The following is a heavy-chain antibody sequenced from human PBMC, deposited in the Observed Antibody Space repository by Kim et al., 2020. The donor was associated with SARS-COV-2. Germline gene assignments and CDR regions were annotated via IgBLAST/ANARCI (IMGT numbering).Heavy chain of an antibody. CDR3: ATLAAAYSNGMDV. V-gene: IGHV1-8*01. J-gene: IGHJ6*02. D-gene: IGHD6-13*01. Sequence: YAQKIQGRVTMTRDTSKRTAYMDLSSLRSEDTAVYYCATLAAAYSNGMDVWGQGTTVTVSS.